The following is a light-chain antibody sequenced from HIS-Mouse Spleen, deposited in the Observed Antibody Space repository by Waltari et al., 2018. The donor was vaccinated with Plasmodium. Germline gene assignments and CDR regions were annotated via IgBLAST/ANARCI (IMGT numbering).Light chain of an antibody. CDR1: QGIRND. CDR3: LQDYNDPYT. CDR2: AAS. V-gene: IGKV1-6*01. Sequence: AIQITQSPSSLSASVGDRVPIPCRASQGIRNDLGWDQQKPGKAPKLLISAASSLQSGVPSRFSGSGSGTDFTLTISSLQPEDFATYDGLQDYNDPYTFGQGTKLAIK. J-gene: IGKJ2*01.